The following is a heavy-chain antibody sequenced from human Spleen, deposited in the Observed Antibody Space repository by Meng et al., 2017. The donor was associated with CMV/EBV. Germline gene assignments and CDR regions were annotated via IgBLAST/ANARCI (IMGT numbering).Heavy chain of an antibody. V-gene: IGHV1-69*10. CDR3: ARGLGPSYVDRDY. D-gene: IGHD4-17*01. Sequence: QVHLVQSGTEVRKPGSSVKVSCKASGGIDIYTINWVRQGPGQGLEWMGGLIPLLGISNYAQRFQGRVTMTRNTSISTAYMELSSLRSEDTAVYYCARGLGPSYVDRDYWGQGTLVTVSS. CDR1: GGIDIYT. J-gene: IGHJ4*02. CDR2: LIPLLGIS.